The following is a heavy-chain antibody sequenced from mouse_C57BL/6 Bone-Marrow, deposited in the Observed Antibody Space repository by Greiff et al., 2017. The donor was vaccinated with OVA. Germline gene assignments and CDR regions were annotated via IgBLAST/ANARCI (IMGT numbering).Heavy chain of an antibody. CDR3: ARGRDGSIYFDY. Sequence: VKLMESDAELVKPGASVKISCKVSGYTFTDHTIHWMKQRPEQGLEWIGYIYPRDGSTKYNEKFKGKATLTADKSSSTAYMQLNSLTSEDSAVYFCARGRDGSIYFDYWGQGTTLTVSS. CDR2: IYPRDGST. D-gene: IGHD2-3*01. J-gene: IGHJ2*01. V-gene: IGHV1-78*01. CDR1: GYTFTDHT.